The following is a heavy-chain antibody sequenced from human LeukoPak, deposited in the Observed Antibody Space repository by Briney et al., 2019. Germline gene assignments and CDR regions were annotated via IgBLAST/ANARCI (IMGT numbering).Heavy chain of an antibody. D-gene: IGHD2-15*01. V-gene: IGHV3-48*01. CDR2: ISSSSSPTTI. CDR3: AKDHEDIVVVVAAYIDY. Sequence: GGSLRLSCAASGFTFRSYSMHWVRQAPGKGLEWVSYISSSSSPTTISYANSVKGRFTISRDNSKNTLYLQMNSLRAEDTAVYYCAKDHEDIVVVVAAYIDYWGQGTLVTVSS. J-gene: IGHJ4*02. CDR1: GFTFRSYS.